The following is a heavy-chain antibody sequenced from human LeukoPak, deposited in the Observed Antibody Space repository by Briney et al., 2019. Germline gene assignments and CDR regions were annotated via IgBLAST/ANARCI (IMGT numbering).Heavy chain of an antibody. CDR1: GGSFSGYY. V-gene: IGHV4-34*01. CDR2: INHSGST. J-gene: IGHJ4*02. CDR3: VTYYFDSSGPKKNY. Sequence: SETLSLTCAVYGGSFSGYYWSWIRQPPGKGLEWIREINHSGSTNYNPSLKSGVTISVDTSKKQFSLKLSSVTAADTAVYYCVTYYFDSSGPKKNYWGQGTLVTVCS. D-gene: IGHD3-22*01.